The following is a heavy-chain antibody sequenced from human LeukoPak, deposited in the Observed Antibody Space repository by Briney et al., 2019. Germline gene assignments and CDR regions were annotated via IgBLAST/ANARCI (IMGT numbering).Heavy chain of an antibody. CDR3: ARDVSGSSSWSDFDY. V-gene: IGHV3-66*01. J-gene: IGHJ4*02. CDR1: GFTVSSNY. CDR2: IYSGGST. D-gene: IGHD6-13*01. Sequence: GGSLRLSCAASGFTVSSNYMSCVRQAPGKGLEWVSVIYSGGSTFYADSVRGRFTISRDNSKNTLYLQMNSLRAEDTAVYYCARDVSGSSSWSDFDYWGQGTLVTVSS.